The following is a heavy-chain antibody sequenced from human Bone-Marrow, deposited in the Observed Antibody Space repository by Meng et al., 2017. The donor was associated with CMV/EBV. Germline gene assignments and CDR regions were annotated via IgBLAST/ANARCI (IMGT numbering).Heavy chain of an antibody. Sequence: SQTLSLTCAVYGGSFSGYYWSWIRQPPGKGLEWIGEINHSGSTNYNPSLKSRVTISVDTSKNQFSLKLSSVTAADTAVYYCARGAGLDYWGQGTRVTGSS. J-gene: IGHJ4*02. V-gene: IGHV4-34*01. CDR3: ARGAGLDY. CDR1: GGSFSGYY. CDR2: INHSGST.